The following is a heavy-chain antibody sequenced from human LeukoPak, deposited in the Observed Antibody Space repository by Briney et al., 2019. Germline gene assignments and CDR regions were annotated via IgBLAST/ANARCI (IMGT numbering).Heavy chain of an antibody. CDR1: GYTFTGYG. CDR3: ARAVEQQLAGWFWFDP. D-gene: IGHD6-13*01. CDR2: ISAYNGNT. V-gene: IGHV1-18*01. J-gene: IGHJ5*02. Sequence: ASVKVSCKASGYTFTGYGISWVRQAPGQGLEWMGWISAYNGNTNYAQKLQGRVTMTTDTSTSTAYMELRSLRSDDTAVYYCARAVEQQLAGWFWFDPWGQGTLVTVSS.